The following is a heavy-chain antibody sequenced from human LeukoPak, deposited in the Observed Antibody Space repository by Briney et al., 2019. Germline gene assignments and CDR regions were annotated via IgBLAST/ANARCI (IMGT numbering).Heavy chain of an antibody. CDR1: GFTFSSYW. D-gene: IGHD1-7*01. V-gene: IGHV3-30*02. CDR3: AITGTTARLY. Sequence: GGSLRLSCAASGFTFSSYWMSWVRQAPGKGLEWVAFIRYDGSNKYYADSVKGRFTISRDNSKNTLYLQMSSLRAEDTAVYYCAITGTTARLYWGQGTLVTVSS. CDR2: IRYDGSNK. J-gene: IGHJ4*02.